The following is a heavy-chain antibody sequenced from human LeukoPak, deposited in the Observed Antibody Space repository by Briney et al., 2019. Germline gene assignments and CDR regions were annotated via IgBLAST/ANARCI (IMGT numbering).Heavy chain of an antibody. CDR1: GFTFSSYA. CDR3: YCSSINYYYYGMDV. J-gene: IGHJ6*02. V-gene: IGHV3-23*01. Sequence: PGGSLRLSCAASGFTFSSYAMSWVRRAPGKGLEWVSAISGSGGSTYYADSVKGRFTISRDNSKNTLYLQMNSLRAEDTAVYYCYCSSINYYYYGMDVWGQGTTVTVSS. D-gene: IGHD2-2*01. CDR2: ISGSGGST.